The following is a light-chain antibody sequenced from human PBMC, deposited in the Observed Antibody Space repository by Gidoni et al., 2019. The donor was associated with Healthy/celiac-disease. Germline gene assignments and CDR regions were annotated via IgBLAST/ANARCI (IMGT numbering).Light chain of an antibody. J-gene: IGKJ1*01. CDR1: QSISSY. CDR3: QQSYSTPRT. Sequence: DIQMTQSPSSLSASVGDRVTITCRASQSISSYLNWYQQKPGKAPKLLIYAASSLQSGVPSRFSGSRSGTNVTLTISSLQPEEYATYYCQQSYSTPRTFGQGTKVEIK. V-gene: IGKV1-39*01. CDR2: AAS.